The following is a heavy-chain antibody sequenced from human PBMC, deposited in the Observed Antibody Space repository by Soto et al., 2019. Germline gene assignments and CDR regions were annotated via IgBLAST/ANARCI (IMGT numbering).Heavy chain of an antibody. CDR3: ARGDTAMVTPIDY. V-gene: IGHV3-21*01. CDR2: ISSSSYI. J-gene: IGHJ4*02. CDR1: GFTFSSYS. Sequence: GGSLRLSCAASGFTFSSYSMNWVRQAPGKGLEWVSSISSSSYIYYADSVKGRFTISRDNAKNSLYLQMNSLRAEDTAVYYCARGDTAMVTPIDYWGQGTLVTVSS. D-gene: IGHD5-18*01.